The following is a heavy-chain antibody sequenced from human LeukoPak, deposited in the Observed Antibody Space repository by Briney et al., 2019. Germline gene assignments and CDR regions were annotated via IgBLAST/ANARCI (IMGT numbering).Heavy chain of an antibody. CDR2: ISGNGDST. CDR1: GFTFNSYV. CDR3: ATSSTFYYYFDY. V-gene: IGHV3-23*01. J-gene: IGHJ4*02. Sequence: GGSLRLSCAASGFTFNSYVMSWVRKAPGKGLEWVSTISGNGDSTDYADSLKGRFTISRDNSKNTLYLQMNSLRADDTAVYYCATSSTFYYYFDYWGQGTLVTVSS. D-gene: IGHD2-2*01.